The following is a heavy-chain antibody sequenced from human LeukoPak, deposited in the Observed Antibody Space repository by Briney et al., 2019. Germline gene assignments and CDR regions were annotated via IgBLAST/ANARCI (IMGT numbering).Heavy chain of an antibody. D-gene: IGHD3-3*01. V-gene: IGHV3-23*01. CDR3: TTDSLRFLEWQGLLVGMDV. Sequence: PGGSLRLSCAASGFTFSSIAMTWVRQAPGKGLEWVSTIRSNGDTAYNADSVRGRFAISRDNSKNALFLQMNSLKTEDTAVYYCTTDSLRFLEWQGLLVGMDVWGQGTTVTVSS. CDR2: IRSNGDTA. J-gene: IGHJ6*02. CDR1: GFTFSSIA.